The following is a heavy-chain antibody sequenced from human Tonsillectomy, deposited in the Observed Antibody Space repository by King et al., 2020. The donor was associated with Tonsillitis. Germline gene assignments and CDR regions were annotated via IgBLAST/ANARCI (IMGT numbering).Heavy chain of an antibody. D-gene: IGHD3-10*01. V-gene: IGHV3-33*05. J-gene: IGHJ6*02. CDR3: GRAHRYVASGSPFGALDV. Sequence: VQLVESGGGVVQPGRSLRLSCAASGFTFSNYGMHWVRQAPGKGLEWVAVISYDGSKKYYADSVKGRFTISRDNSKNNLYLQMNSLRADDTAVYYCGRAHRYVASGSPFGALDVWGQGTMVTVSS. CDR2: ISYDGSKK. CDR1: GFTFSNYG.